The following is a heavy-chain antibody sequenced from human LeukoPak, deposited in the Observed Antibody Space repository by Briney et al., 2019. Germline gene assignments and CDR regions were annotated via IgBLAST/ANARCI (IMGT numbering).Heavy chain of an antibody. CDR2: IYYSGST. V-gene: IGHV4-59*01. CDR1: GGSISGYY. J-gene: IGHJ3*02. Sequence: SETLSLTCTVSGGSISGYYWSWIRQPPGKGPEWIGYIYYSGSTNYNPSLKSRVTISVDTSKNQFSLKLSSVTAADTAVYYCAREHYDILTGLYIDAFDIWGPGTRVTVSS. D-gene: IGHD3-9*01. CDR3: AREHYDILTGLYIDAFDI.